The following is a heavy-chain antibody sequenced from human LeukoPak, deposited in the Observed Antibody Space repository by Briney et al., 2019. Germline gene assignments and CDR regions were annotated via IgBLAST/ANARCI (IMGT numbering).Heavy chain of an antibody. CDR1: GGSISSGSYY. CDR3: ARDKYPRGYFDY. V-gene: IGHV4-61*02. CDR2: IYTSGST. Sequence: SETLSLTCTVSGGSISSGSYYWSWIRQPAGKGLEWIGRIYTSGSTNYNPSLKSRVTISVDTSKNQFSLKLSSVTAADTAVYYCARDKYPRGYFDYWGQGTLVTVSS. J-gene: IGHJ4*02. D-gene: IGHD2-2*01.